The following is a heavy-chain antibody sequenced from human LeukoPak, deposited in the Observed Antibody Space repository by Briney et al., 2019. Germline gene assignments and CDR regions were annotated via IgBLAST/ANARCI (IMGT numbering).Heavy chain of an antibody. J-gene: IGHJ4*02. V-gene: IGHV3-53*01. CDR3: AKALPGIAVAGTNGDY. CDR1: GFTVSSNS. CDR2: IYSGGNT. Sequence: SGGSLRLSCAASGFTVSSNSMNWVRQAPGKGLEWVSVIYSGGNTHYADSVKGRFTISRDNSKNTLYLQMNSLRAEDTAVYYCAKALPGIAVAGTNGDYWGQGTLVTVSS. D-gene: IGHD6-19*01.